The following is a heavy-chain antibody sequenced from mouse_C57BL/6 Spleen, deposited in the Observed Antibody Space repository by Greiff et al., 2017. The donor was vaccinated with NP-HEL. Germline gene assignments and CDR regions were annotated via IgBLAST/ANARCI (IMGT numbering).Heavy chain of an antibody. CDR1: GYTFTNYW. Sequence: VKLMESGAELVRPGTSVKMSCKASGYTFTNYWIGWAKQRPGHGLEWIGDIYPGGGYTNYNEKFKGKATLTADKSSSTAYMQFSSLTSEDSAIYYCARGDSSGYWFAYWGQGTLVTVSA. V-gene: IGHV1-63*01. CDR2: IYPGGGYT. CDR3: ARGDSSGYWFAY. J-gene: IGHJ3*01. D-gene: IGHD3-2*02.